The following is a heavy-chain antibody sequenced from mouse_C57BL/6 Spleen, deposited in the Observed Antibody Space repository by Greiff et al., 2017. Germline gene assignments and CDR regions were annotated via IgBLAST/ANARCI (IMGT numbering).Heavy chain of an antibody. CDR1: GFTFSDYG. CDR3: AREEPVNWDWLDY. Sequence: EVKLVESGGGLVKPGGSLKLSCAASGFTFSDYGMHWVRQAPEKGLEWVAYISSGSSTIYYADTVKGRFTISRDNAKNTLFLQMTSLRSEDTAMYYCAREEPVNWDWLDYWGQGTTLTVSS. V-gene: IGHV5-17*01. D-gene: IGHD4-1*01. CDR2: ISSGSSTI. J-gene: IGHJ2*01.